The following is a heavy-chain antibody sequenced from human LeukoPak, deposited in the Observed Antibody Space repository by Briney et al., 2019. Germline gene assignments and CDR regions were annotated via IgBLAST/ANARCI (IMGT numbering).Heavy chain of an antibody. J-gene: IGHJ4*02. Sequence: GGSLRLSCAASGFTFNSYWMTWVRQAPGKGLEWVADIKQDGSDKYYAGSVRGRFTISRDNAKNSLYLQMNSLRAEDTAVYFCARYNSAWKTDDYWGQGTLVTVSS. D-gene: IGHD6-19*01. CDR1: GFTFNSYW. CDR3: ARYNSAWKTDDY. V-gene: IGHV3-7*03. CDR2: IKQDGSDK.